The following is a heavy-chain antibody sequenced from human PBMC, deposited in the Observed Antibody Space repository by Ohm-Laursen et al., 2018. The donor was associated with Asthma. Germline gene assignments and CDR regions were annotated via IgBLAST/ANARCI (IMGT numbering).Heavy chain of an antibody. V-gene: IGHV3-33*08. D-gene: IGHD6-13*01. CDR3: ARPKAGSSWEYWYFDL. CDR2: IWYDGSNK. J-gene: IGHJ2*01. Sequence: SLRLSCAASGYTFSRYSIHWVRQIPGKGLEWVAVIWYDGSNKYYADSVKGRFTISRDNSKNTLYLQMNSLRAEDTAVYYCARPKAGSSWEYWYFDLWGRGTLVTVSS. CDR1: GYTFSRYS.